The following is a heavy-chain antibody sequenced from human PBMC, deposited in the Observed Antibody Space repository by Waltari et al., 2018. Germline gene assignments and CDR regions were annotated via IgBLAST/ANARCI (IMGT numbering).Heavy chain of an antibody. D-gene: IGHD4-17*01. CDR1: GYTLPDLS. Sequence: QVQLVQSGAEVKKPGASVKVSCKVSGYTLPDLSMHWVRQAPGKGLEWMGGFDPEDGETIYAQKFQGRVTMTEDTSTDTAYMELSSLRSEDTAVYYCATATTVTSDRVYYYYGMDVWGQGTTVTVSS. CDR3: ATATTVTSDRVYYYYGMDV. J-gene: IGHJ6*02. CDR2: FDPEDGET. V-gene: IGHV1-24*01.